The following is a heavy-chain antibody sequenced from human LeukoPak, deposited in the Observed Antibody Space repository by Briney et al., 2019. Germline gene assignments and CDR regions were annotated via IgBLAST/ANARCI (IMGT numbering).Heavy chain of an antibody. V-gene: IGHV3-7*01. CDR1: GFTFSSYG. D-gene: IGHD3-22*01. CDR2: IKQDGSEK. J-gene: IGHJ4*02. Sequence: GGSLRLSCAASGFTFSSYGMNWVRRAPGKGLEWVANIKQDGSEKYYVDSVKGRFTNSRDNAKNSLYLQMNSLRAEDTAVYYCARSQYYYDSSGYYHFDYWAQGTLVTVSS. CDR3: ARSQYYYDSSGYYHFDY.